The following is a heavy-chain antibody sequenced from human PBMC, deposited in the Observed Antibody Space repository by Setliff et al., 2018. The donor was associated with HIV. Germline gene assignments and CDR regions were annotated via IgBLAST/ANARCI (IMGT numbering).Heavy chain of an antibody. CDR2: IYHSGST. D-gene: IGHD4-17*01. Sequence: LSLTCTVSGGSISSSSYYWGWIRQPPGKGLEWLGSIYHSGSTYYNPSLKSRVTISIDTSKNQFSLKLSSVTAADTAVYFCARGTAPRRGTNYGGNYPLDYWGQGTLVTVSS. CDR1: GGSISSSSYY. J-gene: IGHJ4*02. V-gene: IGHV4-39*07. CDR3: ARGTAPRRGTNYGGNYPLDY.